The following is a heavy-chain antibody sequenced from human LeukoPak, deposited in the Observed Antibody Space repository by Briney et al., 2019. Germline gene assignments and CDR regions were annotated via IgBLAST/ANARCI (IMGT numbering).Heavy chain of an antibody. CDR2: INPSGGST. D-gene: IGHD4-23*01. Sequence: ASVKVSCKASGYTFTSYYMHWVRQAPGQGLEWMGIINPSGGSTSYARKFQGRVTMTRDMSTSTVYMELSSLRSEDTAVYYCARDSGVTRGPFDYWGQGTLVTVSS. CDR1: GYTFTSYY. CDR3: ARDSGVTRGPFDY. J-gene: IGHJ4*02. V-gene: IGHV1-46*01.